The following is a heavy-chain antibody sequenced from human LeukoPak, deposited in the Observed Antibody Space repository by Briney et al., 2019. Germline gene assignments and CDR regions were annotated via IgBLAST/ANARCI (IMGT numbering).Heavy chain of an antibody. V-gene: IGHV3-30-3*01. CDR1: GFTFSSYA. CDR2: ISYDGSNK. CDR3: ARDPGGSYYREFDY. J-gene: IGHJ4*02. D-gene: IGHD1-26*01. Sequence: GGSLRLSCAASGFTFSSYAMHWVRQAPGKGLEWVAVISYDGSNKYYADSVKGRFTIPRDNSKNTLYLQMNSLRAEDTAVYYCARDPGGSYYREFDYWGQGTLVTVSS.